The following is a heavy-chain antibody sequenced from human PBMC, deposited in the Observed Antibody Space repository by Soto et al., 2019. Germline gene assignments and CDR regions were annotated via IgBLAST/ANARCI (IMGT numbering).Heavy chain of an antibody. V-gene: IGHV1-69*01. CDR2: IIPIFGTA. CDR1: GGTFSSYA. D-gene: IGHD3-3*01. CDR3: ARAFGVFIIPPAFDS. J-gene: IGHJ4*02. Sequence: QVQLVQSGAEVKKPGSSVKVSCKASGGTFSSYAISWVRQAPGQGLEWMGGIIPIFGTANYAQKFQGRVTITADESTSTAYRELRSLRWEDPAVYSCARAFGVFIIPPAFDSGGQEPLVTVSS.